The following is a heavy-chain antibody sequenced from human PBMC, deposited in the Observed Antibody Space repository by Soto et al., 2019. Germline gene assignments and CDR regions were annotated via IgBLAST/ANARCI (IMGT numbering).Heavy chain of an antibody. CDR2: IYYSGST. CDR3: ASMTGVDAFDT. V-gene: IGHV4-31*03. D-gene: IGHD3-9*01. CDR1: GGSISSGGYY. Sequence: QVQLQEPGPGLVKPSQTLSLTCTVSGGSISSGGYYWSWIRQHPGKGLEWIGYIYYSGSTYYNPSLKSRVTTSVDTSKNYFSLRLSSVCASDTAVYYCASMTGVDAFDTWGQGTMVTVSS. J-gene: IGHJ3*02.